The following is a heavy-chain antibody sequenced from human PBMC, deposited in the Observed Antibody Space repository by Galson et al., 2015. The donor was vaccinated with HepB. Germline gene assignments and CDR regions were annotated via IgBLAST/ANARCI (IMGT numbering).Heavy chain of an antibody. CDR3: ARARLGGIFRLSPPRRGKGYWFDP. J-gene: IGHJ5*02. D-gene: IGHD2-15*01. CDR1: GYTFTSYD. V-gene: IGHV1-8*01. CDR2: MNPNSGNT. Sequence: SVKVSCKASGYTFTSYDINWVRQATGQGLEWMGWMNPNSGNTGYAQKFQGRVTMTRNTSISTAYMELSSLRSEDTAVYYCARARLGGIFRLSPPRRGKGYWFDPWGQGTLGTVSS.